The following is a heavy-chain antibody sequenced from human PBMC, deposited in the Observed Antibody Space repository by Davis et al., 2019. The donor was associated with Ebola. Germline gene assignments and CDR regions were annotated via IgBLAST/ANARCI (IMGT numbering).Heavy chain of an antibody. D-gene: IGHD1-26*01. CDR1: GFTFSDYY. V-gene: IGHV3-11*04. J-gene: IGHJ6*02. Sequence: GESLKISCAASGFTFSDYYMSWIRQAPGKGLEWVSYISSSGSTIYYADSVKGRFTISRDNAKNSLYLQMNSLRAEDTAVYYCARDISATYGMDVWGQGTTVTVSS. CDR2: ISSSGSTI. CDR3: ARDISATYGMDV.